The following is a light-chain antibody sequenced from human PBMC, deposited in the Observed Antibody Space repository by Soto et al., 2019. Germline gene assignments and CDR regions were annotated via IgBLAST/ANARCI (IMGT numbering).Light chain of an antibody. J-gene: IGLJ2*01. CDR1: SSAVGGYNY. CDR2: DVS. Sequence: QSALTQPASVSGSPGQSITISCTGTSSAVGGYNYVSWYQQHPGKAPKLMIYDVSNRPSGVSNRFSGSKSGNTASLTISGLQAEHEADYYCSSYTSSSVVFGEGTKLTVL. CDR3: SSYTSSSVV. V-gene: IGLV2-14*01.